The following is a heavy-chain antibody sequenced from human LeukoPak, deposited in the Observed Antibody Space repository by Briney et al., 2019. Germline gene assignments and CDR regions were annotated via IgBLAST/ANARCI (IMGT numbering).Heavy chain of an antibody. Sequence: GGSLRLSCAASGFTFSSYGMHWVRQAPGKGLEWVAVISYDGSNKYYADSVKGRFTISRDNSKNTLYLQMNSLRAEDTAVYYCAKDTPRLGGSSSGFMDYWGQGTLVTVSS. V-gene: IGHV3-30*18. D-gene: IGHD6-6*01. J-gene: IGHJ4*02. CDR1: GFTFSSYG. CDR2: ISYDGSNK. CDR3: AKDTPRLGGSSSGFMDY.